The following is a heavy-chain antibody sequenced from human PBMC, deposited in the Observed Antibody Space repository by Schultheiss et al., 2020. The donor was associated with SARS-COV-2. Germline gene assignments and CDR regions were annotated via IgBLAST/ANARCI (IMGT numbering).Heavy chain of an antibody. CDR1: GGTFSSYA. D-gene: IGHD3-3*01. CDR2: IIPIFGTA. CDR3: ARDRYDFWSGYVSYWYFDL. J-gene: IGHJ2*01. V-gene: IGHV1-69*13. Sequence: SVKVSCKASGGTFSSYAISWVRQAPGQGLEWMGGIIPIFGTANYAQKFQGRVTITADESTSTAYMELSSLRSEDTAVYYCARDRYDFWSGYVSYWYFDLWGRGTLVTVS.